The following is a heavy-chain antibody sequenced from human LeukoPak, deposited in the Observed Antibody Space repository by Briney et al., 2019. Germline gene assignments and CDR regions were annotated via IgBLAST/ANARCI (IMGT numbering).Heavy chain of an antibody. CDR1: GFTFSNNG. CDR2: IRYDGSKT. CDR3: ARDPEVPYYYVI. V-gene: IGHV3-30*02. Sequence: GGSLRLSCAASGFTFSNNGMHWVRQAPGKGLEWVAYIRYDGSKTDYADSVKGRFTISRDNSKNTLYLQMNSLRAEDTAVYYCARDPEVPYYYVIWGQGTLVTVSS. D-gene: IGHD3-10*02. J-gene: IGHJ4*02.